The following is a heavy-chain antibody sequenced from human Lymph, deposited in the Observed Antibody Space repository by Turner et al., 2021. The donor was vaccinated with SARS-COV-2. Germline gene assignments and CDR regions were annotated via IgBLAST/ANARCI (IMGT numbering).Heavy chain of an antibody. J-gene: IGHJ4*02. V-gene: IGHV4-30-4*01. Sequence: QVQLQESGPGLVKPSQTLSLTCTVSGGSISSGDYYWSWIRQPPGKGMEWIGYIYYSGSTYYNPSLKSRVTIAVDTSKIQFSLKLSSVTAADTAVYYCARVVGLRRAYFDYWGQGTLVTVSS. CDR1: GGSISSGDYY. CDR2: IYYSGST. CDR3: ARVVGLRRAYFDY. D-gene: IGHD4-17*01.